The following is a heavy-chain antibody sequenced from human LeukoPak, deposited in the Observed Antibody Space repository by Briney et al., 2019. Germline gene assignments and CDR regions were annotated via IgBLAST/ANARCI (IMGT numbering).Heavy chain of an antibody. CDR1: GGSISPYY. CDR3: ARSPGDQDPFDI. D-gene: IGHD2-21*02. J-gene: IGHJ3*02. CDR2: VYSSGHT. V-gene: IGHV4-4*08. Sequence: PSETLSLTCTVSGGSISPYYWSWIRQPPGKGLEWIAYVYSSGHTNYNPSLKGRVTISVDKSKNQFSLRLSSVTAADTAVYYCARSPGDQDPFDIWGQGTMVTVSS.